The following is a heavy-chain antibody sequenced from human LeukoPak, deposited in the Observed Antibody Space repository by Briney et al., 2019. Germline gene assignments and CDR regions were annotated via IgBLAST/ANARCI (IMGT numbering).Heavy chain of an antibody. V-gene: IGHV4-59*08. CDR1: SGSISSYY. J-gene: IGHJ3*02. CDR3: ARGLGEYAFDI. CDR2: IYHSGST. D-gene: IGHD3-16*01. Sequence: PSETLSLTCTVSSGSISSYYWSWIRQPPGKGLEWIGYIYHSGSTNYNPSLKSRVTISVDTSKNQFSLKLSSVTAADTAVYYCARGLGEYAFDIWGQGTMVTVSS.